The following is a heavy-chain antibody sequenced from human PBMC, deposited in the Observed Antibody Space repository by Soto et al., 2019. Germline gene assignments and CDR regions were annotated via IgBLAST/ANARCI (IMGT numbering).Heavy chain of an antibody. D-gene: IGHD3-10*01. CDR2: MSHDGSTE. Sequence: GGSLRLSCAASGFNFSIYGMHWVRQAPGKGLEWVAVMSHDGSTEYYAESVKGRFFISRDYSKNTLFLQMNSLGAEDTAVYYCARILYYGSGRYYGDYYYMDVWGKGTTVTVSS. V-gene: IGHV3-30*12. CDR1: GFNFSIYG. J-gene: IGHJ6*03. CDR3: ARILYYGSGRYYGDYYYMDV.